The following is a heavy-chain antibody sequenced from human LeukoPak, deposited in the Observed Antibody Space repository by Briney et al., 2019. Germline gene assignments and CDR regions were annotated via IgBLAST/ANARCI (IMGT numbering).Heavy chain of an antibody. V-gene: IGHV3-30*18. J-gene: IGHJ5*02. Sequence: PGRSLRLSCAASGFTFSSYGMHWVRQAPGKGLEWVAVISYDGSNKYYAYSVKGRFTISRDNSKNTLYLQMNSLRAEDTAVYYCAKDSGGSYNNWFDPWGQGTLVTVSS. CDR1: GFTFSSYG. CDR3: AKDSGGSYNNWFDP. D-gene: IGHD1-26*01. CDR2: ISYDGSNK.